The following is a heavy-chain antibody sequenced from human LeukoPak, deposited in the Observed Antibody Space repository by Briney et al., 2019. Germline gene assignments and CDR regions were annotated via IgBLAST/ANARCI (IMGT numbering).Heavy chain of an antibody. V-gene: IGHV5-51*01. CDR3: ARPGYSSSWYRFDY. CDR1: GYSFTSYW. Sequence: GEXLKISFKGSGYSFTSYWIGWVRPMPGKGLEWMGIIYPGDSDTRYSPSFQGQVTISADKSISTAYLQWSSLKASDTAMYYCARPGYSSSWYRFDYWGQGTLVTVSS. J-gene: IGHJ4*02. CDR2: IYPGDSDT. D-gene: IGHD6-13*01.